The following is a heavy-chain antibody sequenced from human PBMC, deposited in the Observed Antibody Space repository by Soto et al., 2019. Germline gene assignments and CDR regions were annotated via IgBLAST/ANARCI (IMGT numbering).Heavy chain of an antibody. Sequence: QVQLVQSGAEVKKPGASVKVSCKASGYTFTGYYMHWVRQAPGQGLEWMGWINPNSGGTNYAQKFQGWVTMTRDTSISTAYMELSRLRSDDTAVYYCGRGEGVYDYVWGSPFDYWGQGTLVTVSS. V-gene: IGHV1-2*04. D-gene: IGHD3-16*01. CDR2: INPNSGGT. J-gene: IGHJ4*02. CDR1: GYTFTGYY. CDR3: GRGEGVYDYVWGSPFDY.